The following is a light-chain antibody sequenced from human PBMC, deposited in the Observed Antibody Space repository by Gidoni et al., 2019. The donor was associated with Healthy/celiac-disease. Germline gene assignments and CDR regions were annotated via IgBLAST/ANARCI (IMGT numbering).Light chain of an antibody. CDR1: QSVSSN. V-gene: IGKV3-15*01. CDR3: QQYNNWPWT. Sequence: EIVMTQSPAPLSVSPGERATLSCRASQSVSSNLAWYQQKPGQAPRLLIYCASTRATGIPARFSGSGSGTEFTLTISSLQSEDFAVYYCQQYNNWPWTFGQGTKVEIK. J-gene: IGKJ1*01. CDR2: CAS.